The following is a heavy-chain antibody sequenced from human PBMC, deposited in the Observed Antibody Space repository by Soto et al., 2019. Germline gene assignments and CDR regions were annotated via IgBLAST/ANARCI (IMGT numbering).Heavy chain of an antibody. CDR3: ASTLYDPRIIYGMDV. Sequence: DSLEVSCKESGGTFTSYYMHWVRQAPGQGLEWMGIINPSGGSTSYAQKFQGRVTMTRDTSTSTVYMELSSLRSEDTAVYYCASTLYDPRIIYGMDVWGQRTTFTV. D-gene: IGHD3-16*01. CDR1: GGTFTSYY. V-gene: IGHV1-46*01. J-gene: IGHJ6*02. CDR2: INPSGGST.